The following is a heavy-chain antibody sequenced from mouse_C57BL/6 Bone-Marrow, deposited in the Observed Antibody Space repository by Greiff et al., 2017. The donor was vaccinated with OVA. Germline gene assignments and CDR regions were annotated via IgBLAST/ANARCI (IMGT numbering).Heavy chain of an antibody. D-gene: IGHD1-1*01. CDR1: GFSLSTSGMG. V-gene: IGHV8-12*01. CDR3: ARSEDYGSSYVYFDV. Sequence: QVTLKESGPGILQSSQTLSLTCSFSGFSLSTSGMGVSWIRQPSGKGLEWLAHIYWDDDKRYNPSLKSRLTISKDTSRNQVFLKITSVDTADTATYYCARSEDYGSSYVYFDVWGTGTTVTVSS. J-gene: IGHJ1*03. CDR2: IYWDDDK.